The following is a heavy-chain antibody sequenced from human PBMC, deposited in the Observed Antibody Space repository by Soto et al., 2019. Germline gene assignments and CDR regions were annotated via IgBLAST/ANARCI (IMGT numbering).Heavy chain of an antibody. J-gene: IGHJ4*02. V-gene: IGHV1-69*06. D-gene: IGHD3-16*02. CDR3: ARGNDYVWGSYRYAFDY. Sequence: QVQLVQAGAEVKKPGSSVKVSCKASGGTFSSYAISWVRQAPGQGLEWMGGIIPIFGTANYAQKFQGRVTTTADKSTSTAYMELSSLRSEDTAVYYCARGNDYVWGSYRYAFDYWGQGTLVTVSS. CDR1: GGTFSSYA. CDR2: IIPIFGTA.